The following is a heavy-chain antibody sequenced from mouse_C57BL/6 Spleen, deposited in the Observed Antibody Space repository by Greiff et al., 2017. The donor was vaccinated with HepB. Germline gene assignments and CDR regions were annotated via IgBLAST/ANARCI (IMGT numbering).Heavy chain of an antibody. D-gene: IGHD1-1*01. J-gene: IGHJ4*01. V-gene: IGHV1-64*01. CDR3: ARGHYYGSSLSAMDY. CDR1: GYTFTSYW. Sequence: VQLQQPGAELVKPGASVKLSCKASGYTFTSYWMHWVKQRPGQGLEWIGMIHPNSGSTNYNEKFKSKATLTVYKSSSTAYMQLSSLTSEDSAVYYCARGHYYGSSLSAMDYWGQGTSVTVSS. CDR2: IHPNSGST.